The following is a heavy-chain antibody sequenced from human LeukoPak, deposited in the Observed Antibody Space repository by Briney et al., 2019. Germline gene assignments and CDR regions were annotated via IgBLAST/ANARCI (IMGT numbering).Heavy chain of an antibody. CDR1: GFTFSNYA. J-gene: IGHJ3*02. Sequence: GGSLRLSCAASGFTFSNYALHWVRQAPGKGLEWVAVISYDDTNKYYVDSVKGRFTISTDNANNSLYLQMNSLRAEDTAVYYCARSLRNAFDIWGQGTMVTVSS. V-gene: IGHV3-30*04. CDR3: ARSLRNAFDI. CDR2: ISYDDTNK. D-gene: IGHD3-3*01.